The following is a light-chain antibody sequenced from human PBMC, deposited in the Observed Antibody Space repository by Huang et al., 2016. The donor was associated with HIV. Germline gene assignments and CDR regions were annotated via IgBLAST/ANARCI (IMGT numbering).Light chain of an antibody. CDR2: DAS. Sequence: EIVLTQSPVTLSMSPGKRATLSCRASKNINTYLACYQQKPVQAPRLLSYDASSRSTGLPARFSGSGSGTDFTLTISSLEPEDFVVYFCQQRSSWPLTFGGGTTIEIK. CDR1: KNINTY. V-gene: IGKV3-11*01. J-gene: IGKJ4*01. CDR3: QQRSSWPLT.